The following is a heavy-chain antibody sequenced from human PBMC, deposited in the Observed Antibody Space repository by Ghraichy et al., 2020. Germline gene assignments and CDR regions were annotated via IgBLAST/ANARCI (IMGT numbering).Heavy chain of an antibody. Sequence: ASVKVSCKASGYTFTSSCFSWVRQAPGQGLEWMGWISAYNGNTNYAQKLQGRVTMTTDTSTSTAYMELRSLRSDDTAVYYCARIAAAGADFRAARQYFYYGMDVWGQGTTVTVSS. CDR1: GYTFTSSC. CDR3: ARIAAAGADFRAARQYFYYGMDV. J-gene: IGHJ6*02. CDR2: ISAYNGNT. D-gene: IGHD6-13*01. V-gene: IGHV1-18*04.